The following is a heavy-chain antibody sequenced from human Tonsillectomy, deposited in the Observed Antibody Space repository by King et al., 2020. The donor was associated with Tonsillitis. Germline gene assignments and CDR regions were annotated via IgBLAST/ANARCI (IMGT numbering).Heavy chain of an antibody. CDR2: IYITGST. D-gene: IGHD5-12*01. CDR1: GFTVSSNY. V-gene: IGHV3-53*01. CDR3: AYDASGNSYAFDV. Sequence: VQLVESGGGLIQPGGSLRLSCAASGFTVSSNYMTWVRQAPGKGLEWVSVIYITGSTYYADSVKGRFIIFRDDSKNTVHLQMNSLKAEDTAVYYCAYDASGNSYAFDVWGQGTTVTVSS. J-gene: IGHJ6*02.